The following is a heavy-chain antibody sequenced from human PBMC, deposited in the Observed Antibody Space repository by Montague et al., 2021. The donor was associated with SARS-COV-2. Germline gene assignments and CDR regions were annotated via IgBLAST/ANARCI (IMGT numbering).Heavy chain of an antibody. CDR2: IYYSGTT. V-gene: IGHV4-39*02. CDR1: SGSIISSGYY. Sequence: SETLSLTCSVSSGSIISSGYYWGWIRQPPGKELEWIGNIYYSGTTYYNPSLQSRGTISVDTSKNHLSLGLSSVTAADTAVYFCARGMIRGVTTPFDYWGQGSRVTVSS. J-gene: IGHJ4*02. CDR3: ARGMIRGVTTPFDY. D-gene: IGHD3-10*01.